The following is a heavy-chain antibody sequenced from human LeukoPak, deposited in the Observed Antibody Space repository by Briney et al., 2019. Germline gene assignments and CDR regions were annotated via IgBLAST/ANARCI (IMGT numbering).Heavy chain of an antibody. J-gene: IGHJ3*02. D-gene: IGHD3-22*01. Sequence: GGSLRLSCAASGFTFSSYAMSWVRQAPGKGLEWVSAISGSGGSTYYADSVKGRFTISRDNSKNTLYLQMNSLRAEDTAVYYCAKQYYDDPQPGGAFDIWGQGTMVTVSS. V-gene: IGHV3-23*01. CDR3: AKQYYDDPQPGGAFDI. CDR1: GFTFSSYA. CDR2: ISGSGGST.